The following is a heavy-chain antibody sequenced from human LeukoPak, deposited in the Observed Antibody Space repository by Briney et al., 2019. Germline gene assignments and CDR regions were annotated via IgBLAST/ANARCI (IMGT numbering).Heavy chain of an antibody. Sequence: ASVKVSCKASGYTFTSYYMHWVRQAPGQGLEWMGWMNPNSGNTGYAQKFQGRVAMTRNTSISTAYMELSSLRSEDTAVYYCARGLRLYGDGYKYWGQGTLVTVSS. CDR2: MNPNSGNT. CDR1: GYTFTSYY. J-gene: IGHJ4*02. CDR3: ARGLRLYGDGYKY. V-gene: IGHV1-8*02. D-gene: IGHD5-24*01.